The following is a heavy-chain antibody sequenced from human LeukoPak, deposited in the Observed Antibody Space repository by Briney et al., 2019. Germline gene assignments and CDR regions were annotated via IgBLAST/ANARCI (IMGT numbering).Heavy chain of an antibody. J-gene: IGHJ6*03. V-gene: IGHV4-4*07. CDR2: IYTSGST. CDR1: GGSISSYY. CDR3: ARESALDYYYYMDV. Sequence: SETLSLTCTVSGGSISSYYWSWIRQPAGKGLEWIGRIYTSGSTNYNPSLKSRVTMSVDTSKDQFSLKLSSVTAADTAVYYCARESALDYYYYMDVWGKGTTVTVSS.